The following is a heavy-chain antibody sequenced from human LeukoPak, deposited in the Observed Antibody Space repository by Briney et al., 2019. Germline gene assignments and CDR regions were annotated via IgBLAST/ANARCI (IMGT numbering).Heavy chain of an antibody. Sequence: GGSLRLSCAASGFTFDGYAMHWVRQAPGKGLEWVSGISWNSINIAYADSVKGRFTISRDNAENSLYLQMNSLRAEDTALYYCAKGRTSGSSWPFDSWGQGTLVTVSS. CDR2: ISWNSINI. D-gene: IGHD6-13*01. CDR1: GFTFDGYA. J-gene: IGHJ4*02. CDR3: AKGRTSGSSWPFDS. V-gene: IGHV3-9*01.